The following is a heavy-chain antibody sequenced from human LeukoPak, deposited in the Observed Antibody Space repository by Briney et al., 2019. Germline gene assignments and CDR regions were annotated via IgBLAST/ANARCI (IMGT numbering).Heavy chain of an antibody. J-gene: IGHJ5*02. V-gene: IGHV1-18*01. Sequence: ASVKVSCKASGYTFTSYGISWVRQAPGQGLEWMGWISAYNGNTNYAQKLQGRVTMTTDTSTSTAYMELRSLRSDDTAVYYCARVARVYYYDSSGTTETPNWFDPWGQGTLVTVSS. CDR1: GYTFTSYG. CDR2: ISAYNGNT. D-gene: IGHD3-22*01. CDR3: ARVARVYYYDSSGTTETPNWFDP.